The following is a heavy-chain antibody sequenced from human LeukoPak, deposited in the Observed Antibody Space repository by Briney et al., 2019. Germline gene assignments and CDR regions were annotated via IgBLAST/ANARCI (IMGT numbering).Heavy chain of an antibody. V-gene: IGHV5-51*06. CDR1: GYSFTKYW. J-gene: IGHJ4*02. CDR3: ARRHDSSGYYYRY. Sequence: GESLKISCEASGYSFTKYWIGWVRQMPGKGLEWMGIIYPGDSDTRYSPSFQGQITISADTSISTAYLQWSSLQASDTAVYYCARRHDSSGYYYRYWGQGTLVTVSS. CDR2: IYPGDSDT. D-gene: IGHD3-22*01.